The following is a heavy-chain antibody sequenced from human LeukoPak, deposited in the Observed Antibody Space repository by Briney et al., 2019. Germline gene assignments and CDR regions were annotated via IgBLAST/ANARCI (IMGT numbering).Heavy chain of an antibody. D-gene: IGHD6-13*01. V-gene: IGHV4-39*07. CDR2: FYYSGTT. CDR1: GVSISSSFYY. CDR3: ARVIAAAGRGFDY. Sequence: SETLSLTCTVSGVSISSSFYYWGWIRQPPGKGLEWIGSFYYSGTTYYNASLKSRVTISVDTSKNQFSLKLSSVTAADTAVYYCARVIAAAGRGFDYWGQGTLVTVSS. J-gene: IGHJ4*02.